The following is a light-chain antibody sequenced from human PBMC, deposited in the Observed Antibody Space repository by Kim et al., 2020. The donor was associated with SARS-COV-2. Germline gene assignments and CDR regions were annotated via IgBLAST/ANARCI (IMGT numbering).Light chain of an antibody. CDR1: QGIRND. V-gene: IGKV1-17*01. CDR2: DTS. J-gene: IGKJ1*01. Sequence: DIQMTQSPSSLSASVGDRVTITCRASQGIRNDLGWYQQKPGKPPKRLIFDTSTLQNGVPSRFSGSGSGTEFTLTITGLHPEDFATYYCLQYSSYPQTFGQGTTVDIK. CDR3: LQYSSYPQT.